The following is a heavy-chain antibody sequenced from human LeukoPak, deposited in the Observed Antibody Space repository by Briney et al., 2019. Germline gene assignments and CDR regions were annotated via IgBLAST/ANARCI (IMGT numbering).Heavy chain of an antibody. V-gene: IGHV1-69*04. CDR1: GGTFSSYA. J-gene: IGHJ3*02. CDR2: IIPIFGIA. D-gene: IGHD3-22*01. Sequence: GASVTVSCKASGGTFSSYAISWVRQAPGQGLEWMGRIIPIFGIANYAQKFQGRVTITADKSTSTAYMELSSLRSEDMAVYYCARDAGYYDSSGLGTFDIWGQGTMVTVSS. CDR3: ARDAGYYDSSGLGTFDI.